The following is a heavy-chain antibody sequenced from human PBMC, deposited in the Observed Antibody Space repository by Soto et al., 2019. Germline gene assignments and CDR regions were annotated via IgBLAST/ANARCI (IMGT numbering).Heavy chain of an antibody. V-gene: IGHV3-74*01. CDR1: GFTFSSYW. CDR3: ARLSGTWRAFDI. D-gene: IGHD1-7*01. J-gene: IGHJ3*02. Sequence: EVQLVESGGGLVQPGGSLRLSCAASGFTFSSYWMHWVRQAPGKGLVWVSRIYTEGSSTNYADSVQGRFTISRDNAKNTLYLQMNSLRAEDTAVYYCARLSGTWRAFDIWGQGTMVTVSS. CDR2: IYTEGSST.